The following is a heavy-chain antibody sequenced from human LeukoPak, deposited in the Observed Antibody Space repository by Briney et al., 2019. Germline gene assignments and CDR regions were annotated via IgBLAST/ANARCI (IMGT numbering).Heavy chain of an antibody. J-gene: IGHJ4*02. D-gene: IGHD1-1*01. CDR2: ISGNGRST. CDR3: GARSGISPYYIDY. Sequence: GGSLRLSCAGSGFTFSSFGMSWVRQAPGKGLEWVSGISGNGRSTYYADSVKGRFTISRDNSRNTLYLQMNSLRAEDTALYYCGARSGISPYYIDYWGQGTLVTVSS. V-gene: IGHV3-23*01. CDR1: GFTFSSFG.